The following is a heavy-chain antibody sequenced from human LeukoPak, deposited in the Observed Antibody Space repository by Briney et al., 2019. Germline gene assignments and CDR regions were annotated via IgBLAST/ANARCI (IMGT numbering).Heavy chain of an antibody. CDR1: GGSISSGSYY. V-gene: IGHV4-61*02. D-gene: IGHD5-24*01. Sequence: SETLSLTCTVSGGSISSGSYYWSWIRQPAGKGLEWIGRIYTSGSTSYNPSLKSRVTISVDTSKNQFSLKLSSVTAADTAVYYCARERDGYNPDYWGQGTLVTVSS. J-gene: IGHJ4*02. CDR2: IYTSGST. CDR3: ARERDGYNPDY.